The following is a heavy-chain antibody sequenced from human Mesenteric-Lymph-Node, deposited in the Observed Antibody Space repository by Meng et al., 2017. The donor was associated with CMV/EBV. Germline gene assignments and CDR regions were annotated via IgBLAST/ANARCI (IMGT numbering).Heavy chain of an antibody. CDR2: IKEGGTET. V-gene: IGHV3-7*01. CDR3: VTEIVGGASAFDY. J-gene: IGHJ4*02. Sequence: GESLKISCAGSGFTFGRFWMSWVRQVPGKGLEWVANIKEGGTETHHADSVEGRFIISKDNAKNTLHLQMNSLRAEDTGVYYCVTEIVGGASAFDYWGQGTLVTVSS. CDR1: GFTFGRFW. D-gene: IGHD1-26*01.